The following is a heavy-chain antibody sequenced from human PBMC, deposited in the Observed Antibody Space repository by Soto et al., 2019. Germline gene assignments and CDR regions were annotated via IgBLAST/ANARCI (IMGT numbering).Heavy chain of an antibody. CDR2: IYYSGST. D-gene: IGHD1-26*01. CDR3: ARQVASGSYPTYFDY. V-gene: IGHV4-39*01. J-gene: IGHJ4*02. CDR1: GGSISSSSYY. Sequence: SETLSLTCTVSGGSISSSSYYWGWIRQPPGKGLEWIGSIYYSGSTYYNPSLNSRVTISVDTSKNQFSLKLSSVTAADTAAYYCARQVASGSYPTYFDYWGQGTLVTVSS.